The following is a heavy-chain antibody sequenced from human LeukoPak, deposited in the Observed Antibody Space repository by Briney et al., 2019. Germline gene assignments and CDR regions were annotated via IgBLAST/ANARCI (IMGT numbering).Heavy chain of an antibody. CDR1: GFTFISYG. J-gene: IGHJ4*02. D-gene: IGHD4-17*01. CDR3: AKGLGDYDLI. V-gene: IGHV3-30*02. CDR2: IRYDESNK. Sequence: GGSLRLSCAASGFTFISYGMHWVRQPPGKGLEWVAFIRYDESNKYYADSVKGRFTISRDNSKSTLYLQMNSLRPEDTAVYYCAKGLGDYDLIWGQGTLVTVSS.